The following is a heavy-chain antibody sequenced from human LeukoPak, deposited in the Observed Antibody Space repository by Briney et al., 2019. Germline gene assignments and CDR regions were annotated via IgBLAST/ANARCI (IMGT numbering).Heavy chain of an antibody. V-gene: IGHV3-23*01. CDR2: ISGSGGST. CDR1: GFTFSSYA. D-gene: IGHD2-2*01. CDR3: ARDPWPYCSSTSCYPYYFDY. Sequence: GGSLRLSCAASGFTFSSYAMSWVRQAPGKGLEWVSAISGSGGSTYYADSVKGRFTISRDNSKNTLYLQMNSLRAEDTAVYYCARDPWPYCSSTSCYPYYFDYWGQGTLVTVSS. J-gene: IGHJ4*02.